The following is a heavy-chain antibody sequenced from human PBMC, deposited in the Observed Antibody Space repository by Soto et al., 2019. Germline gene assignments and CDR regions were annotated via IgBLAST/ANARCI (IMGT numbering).Heavy chain of an antibody. D-gene: IGHD3-10*01. Sequence: QVQLVQSGAEVKKPGASVKVSCKASGYTFTSYAMQWVRQAPGQRLEWMGWINAGNGNTKYSQKFQXXVTITRDTSASTAYMELSSLRSEDTAVYYCARDLGFGLSDYWGQGTLVTVSS. CDR3: ARDLGFGLSDY. CDR2: INAGNGNT. J-gene: IGHJ4*02. V-gene: IGHV1-3*01. CDR1: GYTFTSYA.